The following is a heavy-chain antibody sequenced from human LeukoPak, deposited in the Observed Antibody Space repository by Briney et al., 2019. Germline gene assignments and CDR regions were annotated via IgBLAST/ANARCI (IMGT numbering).Heavy chain of an antibody. CDR3: AKDREISSGYHYFDY. Sequence: GGSLRLSCAASGFTFSSYAMSWVRQAPGKGLECISGFSGSGGSTYYADSVKGRFTISRDNSKNTLYLQMNSLRAEDTAVYYCAKDREISSGYHYFDYWGQGTLVTVSS. V-gene: IGHV3-23*01. D-gene: IGHD3-22*01. CDR2: FSGSGGST. J-gene: IGHJ4*02. CDR1: GFTFSSYA.